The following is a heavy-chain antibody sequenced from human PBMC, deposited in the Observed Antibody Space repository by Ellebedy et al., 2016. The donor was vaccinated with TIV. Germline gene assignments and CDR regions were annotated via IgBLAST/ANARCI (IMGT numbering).Heavy chain of an antibody. CDR1: GFTFSDYY. V-gene: IGHV3-11*06. D-gene: IGHD1-26*01. CDR3: ARAPYSGSPCQDY. CDR2: ISSSSSYT. Sequence: GGSLRLXXAASGFTFSDYYMSWIRQAPGKGLEWVSYISSSSSYTNYADSVTGRFTISRDNAKNTLYLQMNSLSAEDTAVYYCARAPYSGSPCQDYWGQGTLVAVSS. J-gene: IGHJ4*02.